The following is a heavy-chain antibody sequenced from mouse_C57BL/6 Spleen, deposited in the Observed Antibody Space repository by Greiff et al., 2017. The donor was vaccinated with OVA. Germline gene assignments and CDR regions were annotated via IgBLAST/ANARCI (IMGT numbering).Heavy chain of an antibody. Sequence: QVQLQQPGAELVKPGASVKMSCKASGYTFTSYWITWVKQRPGQGLEWIGDIYPGSGSTNYNEKFKSKATLTVDTSSSTAYMQLSSLTSEDSAVYYCARRGYFYGEVDYWGQGTTLTVSS. CDR1: GYTFTSYW. CDR3: ARRGYFYGEVDY. V-gene: IGHV1-55*01. J-gene: IGHJ2*01. CDR2: IYPGSGST. D-gene: IGHD1-1*01.